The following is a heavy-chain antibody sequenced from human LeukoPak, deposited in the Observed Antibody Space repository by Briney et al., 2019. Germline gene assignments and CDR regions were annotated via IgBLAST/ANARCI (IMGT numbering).Heavy chain of an antibody. CDR3: ARVWQYSRSSGAFDI. CDR2: INPNSGGT. J-gene: IGHJ3*02. D-gene: IGHD6-6*01. CDR1: GYSFTGYY. V-gene: IGHV1-2*02. Sequence: ASVKVSCKASGYSFTGYYMHWVRQAPGQGLEWMGWINPNSGGTNYAQNFQGRVTMTRDTSISTAYMELSRLRSDGTALYYCARVWQYSRSSGAFDIWGQGTMVTVSS.